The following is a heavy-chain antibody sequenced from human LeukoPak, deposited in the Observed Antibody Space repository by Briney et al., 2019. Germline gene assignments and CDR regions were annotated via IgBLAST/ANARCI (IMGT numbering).Heavy chain of an antibody. CDR1: GYTFTGYY. J-gene: IGHJ5*02. CDR3: ARDAISFDDFWSGYYFPTNWFDP. V-gene: IGHV1-2*06. Sequence: GASVKVSCKASGYTFTGYYMHWVRQAPGQGLEWMGRINPNSGGTNYAQKFQGRVTMTRDTSISTAYMELSRLRSVDTAVYYCARDAISFDDFWSGYYFPTNWFDPWGQGTLVTVSS. CDR2: INPNSGGT. D-gene: IGHD3-3*01.